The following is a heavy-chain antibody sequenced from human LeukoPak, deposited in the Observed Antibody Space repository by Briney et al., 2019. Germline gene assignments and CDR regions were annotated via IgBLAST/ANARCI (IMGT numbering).Heavy chain of an antibody. V-gene: IGHV3-53*01. Sequence: GGSLRLSCAASGFIVSNNYMTRIRQAPGKRLEWVAIVYRGGDTYYADSVKGRFTISRDNSKNTLYLQMNSLRAEDTAIYYCAKGRQQLASLDYWGQGILVTVSS. CDR3: AKGRQQLASLDY. CDR2: VYRGGDT. D-gene: IGHD6-13*01. J-gene: IGHJ4*02. CDR1: GFIVSNNY.